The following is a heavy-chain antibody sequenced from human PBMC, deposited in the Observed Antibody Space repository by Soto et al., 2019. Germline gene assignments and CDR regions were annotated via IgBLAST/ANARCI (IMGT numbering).Heavy chain of an antibody. D-gene: IGHD3-22*01. CDR3: ARVFYYDSSGYYPDY. CDR2: INPYNGNT. J-gene: IGHJ4*02. Sequence: QVQLVQSGAEVKKPGASVKVSCKASGYTFPSYGINWVRQAPGQGLEWMGWINPYNGNTNYAQHLQGRVTMTIDTSTSTVYMELRSLRSDDTAVYYCARVFYYDSSGYYPDYWGQGTLVTVSS. CDR1: GYTFPSYG. V-gene: IGHV1-18*04.